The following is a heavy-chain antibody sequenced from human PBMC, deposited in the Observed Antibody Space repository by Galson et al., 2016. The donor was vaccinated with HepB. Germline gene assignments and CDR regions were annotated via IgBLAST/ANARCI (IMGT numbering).Heavy chain of an antibody. CDR1: GFSRTSAWVG. J-gene: IGHJ4*02. Sequence: PPLVTPTQTLTLTCTVSGFSRTSAWVGVTWIRQPTGKALEWLASLLSNGKESYTTSLKSRPTISKDTSKSQVVLTMTNMDPVDTATYHCARILNSRLTMVRGVTNLPDYWGQGTLVTVSS. V-gene: IGHV2-26*01. D-gene: IGHD3-10*01. CDR2: LLSNGKE. CDR3: ARILNSRLTMVRGVTNLPDY.